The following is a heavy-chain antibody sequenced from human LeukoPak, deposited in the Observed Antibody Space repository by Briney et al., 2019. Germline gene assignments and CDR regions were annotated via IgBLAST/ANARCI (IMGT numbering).Heavy chain of an antibody. CDR3: AKGLLRYYYYYMDV. J-gene: IGHJ6*03. D-gene: IGHD3-10*01. CDR1: GFTFSSYA. CDR2: ISGSGGST. V-gene: IGHV3-23*01. Sequence: TGGSLRLSCAASGFTFSSYAMSWVRQAPGKGVELVSAISGSGGSTYYADSVKGRFTISRDNSKNTLYLQMNSLRAEDTAVYYCAKGLLRYYYYYMDVWGKGTTVTVSS.